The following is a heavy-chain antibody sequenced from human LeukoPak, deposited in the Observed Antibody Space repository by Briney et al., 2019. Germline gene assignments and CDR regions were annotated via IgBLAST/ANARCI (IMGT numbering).Heavy chain of an antibody. Sequence: ASVKVSCKASGYTFTGYYMHWVRQAPGQGLEWMGWINPNSGGTNYAQKFQGRVTMTRDTSISTAYMELSRLRSDDTAVYYCARDQAVPAAFGASPYYMDVWGKGTTVTVSS. D-gene: IGHD2-2*01. CDR1: GYTFTGYY. CDR2: INPNSGGT. V-gene: IGHV1-2*02. CDR3: ARDQAVPAAFGASPYYMDV. J-gene: IGHJ6*03.